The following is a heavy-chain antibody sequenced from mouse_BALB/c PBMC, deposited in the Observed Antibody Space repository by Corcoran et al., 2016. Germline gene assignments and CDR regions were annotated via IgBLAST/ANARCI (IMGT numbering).Heavy chain of an antibody. CDR1: GYTFTNYG. V-gene: IGHV9-3-1*01. CDR2: INTYTGEP. Sequence: QIQLVQSGPKLKKPGESVKISCKASGYTFTNYGMNWVKKAPGKGLKWMGWINTYTGEPTYADDFKGRFAFSLETSASTAYLQINNLKNEDTATYFCAREPYAMDYWGQGTSVTVSS. CDR3: AREPYAMDY. J-gene: IGHJ4*01.